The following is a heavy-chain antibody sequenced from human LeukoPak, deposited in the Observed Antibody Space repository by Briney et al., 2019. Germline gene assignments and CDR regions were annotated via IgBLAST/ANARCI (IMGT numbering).Heavy chain of an antibody. CDR1: GGSISSGSYY. CDR2: IYYSGST. V-gene: IGHV4-39*01. D-gene: IGHD3-10*01. CDR3: ARISGPGDY. J-gene: IGHJ4*02. Sequence: PSETLSLTCTVSGGSISSGSYYWGWIRQPPGKGLEWIGSIYYSGSTYYNPSLKSRVTISVDTSKNQFSPKLSSVTAADTAVYYCARISGPGDYWGQGTLVTVSS.